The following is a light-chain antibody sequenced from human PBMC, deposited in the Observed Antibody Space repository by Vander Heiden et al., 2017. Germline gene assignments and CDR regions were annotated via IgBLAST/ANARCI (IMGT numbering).Light chain of an antibody. V-gene: IGLV3-25*03. Sequence: SSDLPHPPSASSVPGQTSKITCSGDVGARQNAYWDQQKPGQAPLLLIYSDNKRPSGIPERFSGSISGTRVTSTISDVQAKDEADEDYQSADSRGTYSVVFGGGTQLTVL. CDR2: SDN. CDR1: VGARQN. J-gene: IGLJ2*01. CDR3: QSADSRGTYSVV.